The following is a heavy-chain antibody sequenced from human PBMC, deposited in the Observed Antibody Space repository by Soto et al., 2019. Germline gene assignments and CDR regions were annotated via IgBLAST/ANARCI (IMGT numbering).Heavy chain of an antibody. CDR1: GGSFIGYY. CDR3: ARVKYYGSGSYYIEDY. V-gene: IGHV4-34*01. J-gene: IGHJ4*02. CDR2: INHSGST. Sequence: TSETLSLTCAVYGGSFIGYYWSWIRQPPGKGLEWIGEINHSGSTNYNPSLKSRVTISVDTPRNQFSLKLSSVTAADTAVYYCARVKYYGSGSYYIEDYWGQGTLVTVSS. D-gene: IGHD3-10*01.